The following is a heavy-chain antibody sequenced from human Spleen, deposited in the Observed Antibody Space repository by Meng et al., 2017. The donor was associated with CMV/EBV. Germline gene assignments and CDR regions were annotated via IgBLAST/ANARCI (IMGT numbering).Heavy chain of an antibody. V-gene: IGHV3-66*03. J-gene: IGHJ5*02. CDR2: IYTSGGK. CDR1: GFTFSSYS. Sequence: GESLKISCAASGFTFSSYSMNWVRQAPGKGLEWVSVIYTSGGKYYADSVKGRFTISRDNSKNTLYLQMNSLRAEDTAVYYCARDSSSMGYWFDPWGQRTLVTVSS. D-gene: IGHD6-6*01. CDR3: ARDSSSMGYWFDP.